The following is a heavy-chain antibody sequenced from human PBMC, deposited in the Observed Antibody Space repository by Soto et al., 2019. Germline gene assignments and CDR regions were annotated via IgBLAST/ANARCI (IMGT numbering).Heavy chain of an antibody. D-gene: IGHD6-13*01. V-gene: IGHV1-18*04. CDR1: GYTFTSYG. CDR2: ISSYNGNT. J-gene: IGHJ1*01. Sequence: QVQLVQSGAEVKKPGASVKVSCKASGYTFTSYGISWVRQAPGQGLEWMGWISSYNGNTNYAQKLQGRVTLTTDTSTSKAYMELRSVRSDDTAVYYCARLGAAALIQHWGQGTLVIGSS. CDR3: ARLGAAALIQH.